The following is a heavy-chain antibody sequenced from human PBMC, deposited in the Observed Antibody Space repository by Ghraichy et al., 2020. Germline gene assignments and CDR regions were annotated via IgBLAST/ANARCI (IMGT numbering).Heavy chain of an antibody. CDR3: ARDNHCSSTSCYRYYYGMDV. CDR1: GGSFSGYY. J-gene: IGHJ6*02. CDR2: INHSGST. V-gene: IGHV4-34*01. D-gene: IGHD2-2*01. Sequence: SETLSLTCAVYGGSFSGYYWSWIRQPPGKGLEWIGEINHSGSTNYNPSLKSRVTISVDTSKNQFSLKLSSVTAADTAVYYCARDNHCSSTSCYRYYYGMDVWGQGTTVTVSS.